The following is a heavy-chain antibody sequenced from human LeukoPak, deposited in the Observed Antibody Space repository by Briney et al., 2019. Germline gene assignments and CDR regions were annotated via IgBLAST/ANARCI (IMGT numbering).Heavy chain of an antibody. J-gene: IGHJ4*02. V-gene: IGHV3-21*01. D-gene: IGHD5-18*01. CDR3: ARQLYSYGYRLPFDY. CDR2: ISSSSSYI. CDR1: GFTFSSYS. Sequence: GGSLRLSCAASGFTFSSYSMNWVRQVPGKGLEWVSSISSSSSYIYYADSVKGRFTISRDNAKNSLYLQMNSLRAEDTAVYYCARQLYSYGYRLPFDYWGQGTLVTVSS.